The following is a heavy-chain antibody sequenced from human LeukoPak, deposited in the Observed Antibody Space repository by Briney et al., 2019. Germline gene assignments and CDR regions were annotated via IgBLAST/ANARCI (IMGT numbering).Heavy chain of an antibody. CDR2: IYHSGST. CDR1: GYSISSGYY. D-gene: IGHD3-9*01. Sequence: PSETLSLTCAVSGYSISSGYYWGWIRQPPGKGLEWIGSIYHSGSTYYNPSLKSRVTISVDTSKNQFSLKLSSVTAADTAVYYCARRDYDILTGYSTDAFDXWGQGTMVTV. V-gene: IGHV4-38-2*01. CDR3: ARRDYDILTGYSTDAFDX. J-gene: IGHJ3*02.